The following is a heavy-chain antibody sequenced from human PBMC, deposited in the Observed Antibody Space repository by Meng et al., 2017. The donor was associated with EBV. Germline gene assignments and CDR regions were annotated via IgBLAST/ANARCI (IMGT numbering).Heavy chain of an antibody. CDR2: FLPRLGAP. CDR3: ASESGRGYTPDY. D-gene: IGHD3-10*01. CDR1: GGPFRYYA. Sequence: QVQVVHLAAEVKTPGSSVKVSCKTSGGPFRYYAISWVRRAPGQGLEWLGGFLPRLGAPNYAQKFHGRVKITADESTSTHYMDLSSLRSEDTAIYYCASESGRGYTPDYWGQGTLVTVSS. J-gene: IGHJ4*02. V-gene: IGHV1-69*01.